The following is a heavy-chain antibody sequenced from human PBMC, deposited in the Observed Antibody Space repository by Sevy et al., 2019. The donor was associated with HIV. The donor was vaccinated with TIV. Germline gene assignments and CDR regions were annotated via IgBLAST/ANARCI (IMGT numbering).Heavy chain of an antibody. V-gene: IGHV3-23*01. D-gene: IGHD5-18*01. J-gene: IGHJ3*02. CDR1: GFPFSSYA. Sequence: GGSLRLSCAASGFPFSSYAMSWVRQAPGKGLEWVSAIGGSGVSTYYADSVKGRLTISRDNSKNTLYLEMNGLRAEDTAVYYCAKGRAAMVGDAFDIWGQGTMVTVSS. CDR3: AKGRAAMVGDAFDI. CDR2: IGGSGVST.